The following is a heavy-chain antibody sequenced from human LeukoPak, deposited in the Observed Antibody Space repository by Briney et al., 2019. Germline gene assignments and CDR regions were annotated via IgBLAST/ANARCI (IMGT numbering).Heavy chain of an antibody. J-gene: IGHJ4*02. CDR2: ISSTSSYI. D-gene: IGHD1-26*01. CDR1: GFTFDTST. Sequence: GGSLRLSCAASGFTFDTSTMNWGRQAPGTGLEWVSSISSTSSYIYYADSVWGRVTISRDNAQNSLYLHMNSVRAVGTRVCYGASATSTTAPPNPKYYFDYWGQGTLVTVSS. V-gene: IGHV3-21*01. CDR3: ASATSTTAPPNPKYYFDY.